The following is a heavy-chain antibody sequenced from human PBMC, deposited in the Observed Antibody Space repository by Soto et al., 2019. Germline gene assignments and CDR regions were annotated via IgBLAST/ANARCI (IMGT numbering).Heavy chain of an antibody. Sequence: SLRLSCAASGFTFSSYGMHWVRQAPGKGLEWVAVISYDGSNKYYADSVKGRFTISRDNSKNTLYLQMNSLRAEDTAVYYCANADYYDSSGPSGYWGQGTLVTVSS. CDR1: GFTFSSYG. CDR3: ANADYYDSSGPSGY. CDR2: ISYDGSNK. D-gene: IGHD3-22*01. J-gene: IGHJ4*02. V-gene: IGHV3-30*18.